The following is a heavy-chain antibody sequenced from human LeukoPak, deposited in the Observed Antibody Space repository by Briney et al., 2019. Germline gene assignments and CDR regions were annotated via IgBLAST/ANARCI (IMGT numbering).Heavy chain of an antibody. Sequence: PGGSLRLSCAASGFIFSDYAMSWVRQAPGKGLEWVSGISGSGTSTNYADSAKGRFAISRDNDKNTLYLQMNSLRAEDPAVYYGAKCTSCSWYLPPFDFWGQGTLVTVSS. CDR1: GFIFSDYA. J-gene: IGHJ4*02. CDR2: ISGSGTST. D-gene: IGHD6-13*01. CDR3: AKCTSCSWYLPPFDF. V-gene: IGHV3-23*01.